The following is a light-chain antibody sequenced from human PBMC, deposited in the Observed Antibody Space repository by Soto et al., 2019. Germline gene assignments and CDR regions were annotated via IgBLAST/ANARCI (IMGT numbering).Light chain of an antibody. Sequence: QCLLTQPASVSGSRGQSSTISCTGTISDVGGYNYVSWYQQHPGKAPKLMIYEVSNRPSGVSNRFSGSKPGNTASLTISGLQAEDEADYYCSSYTSSSTPYVFGTGTKVTVL. J-gene: IGLJ1*01. CDR1: ISDVGGYNY. CDR3: SSYTSSSTPYV. V-gene: IGLV2-14*01. CDR2: EVS.